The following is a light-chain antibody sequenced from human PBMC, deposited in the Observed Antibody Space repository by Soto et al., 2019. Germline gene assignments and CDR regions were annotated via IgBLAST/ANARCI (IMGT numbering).Light chain of an antibody. CDR3: QKFNKWPWT. V-gene: IGKV3D-20*02. J-gene: IGKJ1*01. CDR1: QSLSSSQ. Sequence: EIVLTQSPGTLSLSPGERATLSCRASQSLSSSQLAWYQQKPGQAPRLLIHDASSRATGISDRFTGSGSGTDFTLTITTLEPEDFAIYFCQKFNKWPWTFGQGTKVESK. CDR2: DAS.